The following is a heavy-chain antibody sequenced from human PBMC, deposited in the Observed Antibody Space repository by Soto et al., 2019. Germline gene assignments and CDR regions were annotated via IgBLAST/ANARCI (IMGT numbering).Heavy chain of an antibody. CDR2: IQQDGSAK. D-gene: IGHD6-13*01. CDR3: ARVGSSPYYFDY. V-gene: IGHV3-7*04. Sequence: GGSLSLSCAASGFTFSSYWMSWLRQAPGKGLEWVANIQQDGSAKYYVDSVKGRFTISRDNAKNSLYLQMNSLRAEDTAVYYCARVGSSPYYFDYWGQGTLVTVSS. CDR1: GFTFSSYW. J-gene: IGHJ4*02.